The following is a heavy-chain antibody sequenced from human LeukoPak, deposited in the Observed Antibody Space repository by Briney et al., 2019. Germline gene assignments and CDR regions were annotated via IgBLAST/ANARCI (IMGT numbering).Heavy chain of an antibody. Sequence: GSLRLSCAASGFTVSSNYMSWVRQAPGKGLEWVAVIWYDGSNKYYADSVKGRFTISRDNSKNTLYLQMNSLRAEDTAVYYCARGMDTAMVTNFDYWGQGTLVTVSS. V-gene: IGHV3-33*08. CDR3: ARGMDTAMVTNFDY. D-gene: IGHD5-18*01. J-gene: IGHJ4*02. CDR2: IWYDGSNK. CDR1: GFTVSSNY.